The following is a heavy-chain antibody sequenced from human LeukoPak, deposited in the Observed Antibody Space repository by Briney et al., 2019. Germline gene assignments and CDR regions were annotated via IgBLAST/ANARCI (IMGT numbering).Heavy chain of an antibody. CDR1: GFTFSDYY. CDR3: ASVRGYDYSFWFDP. D-gene: IGHD5-12*01. CDR2: ISSSSSYT. Sequence: GGSLRLSCAASGFTFSDYYMSWIRQAPGKGLEWVSYISSSSSYTNYADSVKCRFTISRDNAKNSLYLQMNSLRAEDTAVYYCASVRGYDYSFWFDPWGQGTLVTVSS. J-gene: IGHJ5*02. V-gene: IGHV3-11*06.